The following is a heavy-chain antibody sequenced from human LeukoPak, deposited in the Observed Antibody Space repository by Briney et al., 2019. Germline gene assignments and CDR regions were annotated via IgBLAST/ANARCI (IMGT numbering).Heavy chain of an antibody. CDR1: SGSISSFY. CDR3: ARETLGLFEY. Sequence: TSETLSLTCTVSSGSISSFYWRWMRQPPGKGLEWIGNIFYSGSTNYNTSLKNRVTISVDKSKSQISLKLSSVTAADTAVYYCARETLGLFEYWGQGTLVTVSS. J-gene: IGHJ4*02. V-gene: IGHV4-4*08. CDR2: IFYSGST.